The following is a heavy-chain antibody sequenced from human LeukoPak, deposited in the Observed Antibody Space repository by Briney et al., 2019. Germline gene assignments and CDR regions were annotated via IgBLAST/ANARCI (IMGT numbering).Heavy chain of an antibody. V-gene: IGHV1-8*01. CDR1: GYTFTSYD. D-gene: IGHD1-26*01. J-gene: IGHJ6*03. Sequence: GASVKVSCKASGYTFTSYDINWVRQATGQGLEWMGWMNPNSGNTGYAQKFQGRVTMTRNTSISTAYMELSSLRSEDTAVYYCARGVGTTIGYYYYYMDVWGKGTTATVSS. CDR2: MNPNSGNT. CDR3: ARGVGTTIGYYYYYMDV.